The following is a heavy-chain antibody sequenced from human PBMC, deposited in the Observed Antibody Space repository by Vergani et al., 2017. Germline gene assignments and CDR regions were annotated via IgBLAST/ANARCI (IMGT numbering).Heavy chain of an antibody. CDR1: GFTFSSYT. CDR2: ISSSSANI. CDR3: ARGQAGYQVLYRAYFDP. Sequence: EVQLVESGGGLVKPGGSLRLSCAASGFTFSSYTMTWVRQAPGKGLQWVSSISSSSANIHYADSVKGRFTVSRDSGRNSLYLQRKSLRAEDTAVYYCARGQAGYQVLYRAYFDPWGQGTLVTVSS. V-gene: IGHV3-21*01. J-gene: IGHJ5*02. D-gene: IGHD2-2*02.